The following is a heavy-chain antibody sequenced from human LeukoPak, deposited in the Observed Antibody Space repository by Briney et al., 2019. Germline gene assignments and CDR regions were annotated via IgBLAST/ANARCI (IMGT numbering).Heavy chain of an antibody. V-gene: IGHV3-23*01. J-gene: IGHJ4*02. Sequence: GGSLRLSCAASGFTFSSYAMRWVRQARGKGLEWVSAISGSGGSTYYAHSVKGRFTISRDNSKNTLYLQMDSLRAEDTAVYYCAKGAAEMATIGYFDYWGQGTLVTVSS. CDR2: ISGSGGST. CDR1: GFTFSSYA. CDR3: AKGAAEMATIGYFDY. D-gene: IGHD5-24*01.